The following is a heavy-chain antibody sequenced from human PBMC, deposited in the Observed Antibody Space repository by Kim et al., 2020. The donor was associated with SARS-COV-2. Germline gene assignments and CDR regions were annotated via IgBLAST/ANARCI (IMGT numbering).Heavy chain of an antibody. V-gene: IGHV4-4*07. CDR3: ARGGGTGQWLENYYYYYGMDV. CDR1: GGSISSYY. CDR2: IYTSGST. D-gene: IGHD6-19*01. J-gene: IGHJ6*02. Sequence: SETLSLTCTVSGGSISSYYWSWIRQPAGKGLEWIGRIYTSGSTNYNPSLKSRVTMSVDTSKNQFSLKLSSVTAADTAVYYCARGGGTGQWLENYYYYYGMDVWGQGTTVTVSS.